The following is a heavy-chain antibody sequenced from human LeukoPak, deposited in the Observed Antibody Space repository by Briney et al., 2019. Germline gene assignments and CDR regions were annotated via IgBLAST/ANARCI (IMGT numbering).Heavy chain of an antibody. Sequence: PSEALSLTCTVSGGSLSSYYWRWFRQPPGKGLEWIGYIYYSGSTNYNPSLKSRVTISVDTSKNQLSLKLSSVTAADTAVYYCARVRATLFGVAMDYMDVWGKGTTVTVSS. CDR2: IYYSGST. D-gene: IGHD3-3*01. J-gene: IGHJ6*03. CDR1: GGSLSSYY. V-gene: IGHV4-59*08. CDR3: ARVRATLFGVAMDYMDV.